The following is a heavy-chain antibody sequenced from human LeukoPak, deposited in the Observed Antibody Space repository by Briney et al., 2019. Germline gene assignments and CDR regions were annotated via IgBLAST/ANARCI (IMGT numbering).Heavy chain of an antibody. J-gene: IGHJ5*02. CDR3: ARHPKYSGYDRWFDP. CDR1: GVSFTGYY. CDR2: ISHSGGS. Sequence: SETLSLTCAVSGVSFTGYYWTWIRQPPGKGLEWIGEISHSGGSNYNASLKSRLTISLDTPKKQISLRLTSVTAADTAVYYCARHPKYSGYDRWFDPWGQGTLVTVSS. V-gene: IGHV4-34*01. D-gene: IGHD5-12*01.